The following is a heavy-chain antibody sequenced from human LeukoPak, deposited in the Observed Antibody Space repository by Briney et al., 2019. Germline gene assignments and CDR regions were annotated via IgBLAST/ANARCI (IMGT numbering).Heavy chain of an antibody. Sequence: PGGSLRLSCAASGFTFSSYAMHWVRQAPGKGLERVAVISYDGSNKYYADSVKGRFTISRDNSKNTLYLQMNSLRAEDTAVYYCARPPGYSSSWGQGTLVTVSS. CDR2: ISYDGSNK. CDR3: ARPPGYSSS. CDR1: GFTFSSYA. J-gene: IGHJ4*02. V-gene: IGHV3-30-3*01. D-gene: IGHD6-13*01.